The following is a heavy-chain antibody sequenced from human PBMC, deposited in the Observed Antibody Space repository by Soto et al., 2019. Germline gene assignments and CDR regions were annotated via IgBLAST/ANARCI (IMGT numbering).Heavy chain of an antibody. V-gene: IGHV4-59*03. CDR2: ISYTGSA. Sequence: QVQLQESGPGLVKPSETLSLTCTVSGGSMRSYTWSWFRRPPGGRLELIGSISYTGSADCSPSLKSRISMSVDTSKNQFSLKLSSVTAADTAVYYCLRSHGGYWGQGIQVTVSS. CDR3: LRSHGGY. CDR1: GGSMRSYT. J-gene: IGHJ4*02.